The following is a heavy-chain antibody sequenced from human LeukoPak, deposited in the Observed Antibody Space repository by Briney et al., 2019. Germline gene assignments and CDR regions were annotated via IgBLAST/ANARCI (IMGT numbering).Heavy chain of an antibody. CDR2: ISGSGGST. Sequence: PGGSLRLSCAASGFTFSSYAMSWVRQAPGKGLEWVSAISGSGGSTYYADSVKGRFTISRDNSKNTLYLQMNSLRAEDTAVYYCAKDLRYYYDSSGYYYFDYWGQGTLVTVSS. D-gene: IGHD3-22*01. J-gene: IGHJ4*02. CDR3: AKDLRYYYDSSGYYYFDY. CDR1: GFTFSSYA. V-gene: IGHV3-23*01.